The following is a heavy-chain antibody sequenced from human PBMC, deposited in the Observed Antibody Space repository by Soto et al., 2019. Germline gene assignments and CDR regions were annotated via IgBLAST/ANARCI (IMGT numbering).Heavy chain of an antibody. Sequence: GDSLNISFTGSGYSFTSYWIGWVRQMPGKGLEWMGIIYPGDSDTRYSPSFQGQVTISADKSISTAYLQWGSLKASDTAMYYCARLHYDSSGYYPSFDYWGQGTLVTVSS. D-gene: IGHD3-22*01. CDR1: GYSFTSYW. CDR2: IYPGDSDT. V-gene: IGHV5-51*01. CDR3: ARLHYDSSGYYPSFDY. J-gene: IGHJ4*02.